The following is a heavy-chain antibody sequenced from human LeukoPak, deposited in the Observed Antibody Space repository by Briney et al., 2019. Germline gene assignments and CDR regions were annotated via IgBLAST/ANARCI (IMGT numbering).Heavy chain of an antibody. J-gene: IGHJ4*02. Sequence: PSGGSLRLSCAASGFSVSSNYVSWVRQAPGKGLEWVSVLYSGGSIYYADSVKGRFTISRDNSKNILYLQMNSLRGDDTAMYYCARDGAGGNHFVSWGQGTRVTVSS. CDR2: LYSGGSI. CDR1: GFSVSSNY. D-gene: IGHD4-23*01. V-gene: IGHV3-53*01. CDR3: ARDGAGGNHFVS.